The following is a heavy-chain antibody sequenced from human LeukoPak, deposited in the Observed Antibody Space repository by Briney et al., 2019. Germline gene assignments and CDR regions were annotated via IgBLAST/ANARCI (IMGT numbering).Heavy chain of an antibody. CDR1: GYTSSNYC. D-gene: IGHD3-9*01. CDR3: AKDPRNILTGDFDDFDI. J-gene: IGHJ3*02. V-gene: IGHV1-46*01. Sequence: GASMKLSCKASGYTSSNYCIHWLRQAPGQGFEWMGIFNPTYSIPIYAPTFEGRVTMTSDMSTSTFYMDLSTLRSEDTAVYFCAKDPRNILTGDFDDFDIWGQGTVVIVSS. CDR2: FNPTYSIP.